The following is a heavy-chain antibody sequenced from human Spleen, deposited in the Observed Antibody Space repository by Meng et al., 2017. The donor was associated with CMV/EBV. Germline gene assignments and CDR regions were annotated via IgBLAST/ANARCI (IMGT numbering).Heavy chain of an antibody. CDR3: ARGQDLCSSTSCYTDYYYGMDV. D-gene: IGHD2-2*02. Sequence: GGSLRLSCAASGFTFSSYGMHWVRQAPGKGLEWVAFIRYDGSNKYYADSLKGRFTISRDNSKNTLYLQMNSLRAEDTAVYYCARGQDLCSSTSCYTDYYYGMDVWGQGTTVTVSS. J-gene: IGHJ6*02. CDR1: GFTFSSYG. CDR2: IRYDGSNK. V-gene: IGHV3-30*02.